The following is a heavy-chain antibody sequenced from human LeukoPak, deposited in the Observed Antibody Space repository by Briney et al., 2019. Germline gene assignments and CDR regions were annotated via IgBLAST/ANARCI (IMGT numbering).Heavy chain of an antibody. J-gene: IGHJ4*02. CDR3: ARDSTDGVIPREVNPPFDY. CDR1: GFTFRNSA. Sequence: GGSLRLSCAASGFTFRNSAVPWVRQAPGKGLEWVAVISYDGSNRYYADSVKGRFTISRDNSKNTLYLQMNSLRAEDTAVYYCARDSTDGVIPREVNPPFDYWGQGTLVTVSS. D-gene: IGHD3-16*02. CDR2: ISYDGSNR. V-gene: IGHV3-30-3*01.